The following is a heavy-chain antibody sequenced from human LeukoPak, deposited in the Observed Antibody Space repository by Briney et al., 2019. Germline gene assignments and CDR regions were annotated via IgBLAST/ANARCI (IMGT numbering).Heavy chain of an antibody. CDR2: ISGTGGTT. CDR1: GFTFSSYA. V-gene: IGHV3-23*01. CDR3: AKAPTTGASSSLGYFDY. Sequence: PGGSLRLSCAASGFTFSSYAMGWVRQAPGKGLEWVSIISGTGGTTYYADSVKGRFAISRDNSKNTLYLQMNSLRAEDTAVYYCAKAPTTGASSSLGYFDYWGQGTPVTVSS. D-gene: IGHD1-1*01. J-gene: IGHJ4*02.